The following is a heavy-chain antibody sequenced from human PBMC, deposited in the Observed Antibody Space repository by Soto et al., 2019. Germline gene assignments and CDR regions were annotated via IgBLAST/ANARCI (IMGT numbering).Heavy chain of an antibody. CDR1: GFDVTRTY. J-gene: IGHJ5*02. Sequence: PGGSLRLSCAASGFDVTRTYMNWVRQAPGKGLEWVSLIYSAGTTQYADSVKGRFTISRDKSKNTMYLQMNSLRVEDTAVYFCAREAWFDLWGQGTLVTVSS. V-gene: IGHV3-53*01. CDR2: IYSAGTT. CDR3: AREAWFDL.